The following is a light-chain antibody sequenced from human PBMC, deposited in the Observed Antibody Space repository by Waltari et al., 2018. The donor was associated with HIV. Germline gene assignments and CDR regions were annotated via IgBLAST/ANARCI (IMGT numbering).Light chain of an antibody. CDR3: QQYSTHYG. V-gene: IGKV1-5*03. Sequence: DVQMTQSPSNLSASVGDTVLITCRASQNIDNWLAWYLKKPGRAPKLLLSRASILESGVSSRFSGSGSGTEFTLTIRSLQPDDIGTYYCQQYSTHYGFGQGTRVE. CDR1: QNIDNW. CDR2: RAS. J-gene: IGKJ2*01.